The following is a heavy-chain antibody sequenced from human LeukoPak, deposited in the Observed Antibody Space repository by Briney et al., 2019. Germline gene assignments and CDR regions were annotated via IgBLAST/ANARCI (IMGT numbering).Heavy chain of an antibody. D-gene: IGHD6-25*01. Sequence: PGGSLRLSCAASGFRFNTYWMSWVRQAPGKGLEWVSSISSSSSYIYYADSVKGRFTISRDNAKNSLYLQMNSLRAEDTAVYYCARDSSAPFWGQGTLVTVSS. V-gene: IGHV3-21*01. CDR3: ARDSSAPF. CDR2: ISSSSSYI. CDR1: GFRFNTYW. J-gene: IGHJ4*02.